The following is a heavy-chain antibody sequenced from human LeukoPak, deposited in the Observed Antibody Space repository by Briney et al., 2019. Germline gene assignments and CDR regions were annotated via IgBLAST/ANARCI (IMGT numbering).Heavy chain of an antibody. CDR1: GGSISSGGYY. V-gene: IGHV4-31*03. Sequence: PSETLSLTCTVSGGSISSGGYYWSWIRQHPGKGLEWIGYIYYSGSTYYNPSLKSRVTISVDTSKNQFSLKLSSVAAADTAVYYCARRSGYIAAAGFDYWGQGTLVTVSS. CDR3: ARRSGYIAAAGFDY. J-gene: IGHJ4*02. D-gene: IGHD6-13*01. CDR2: IYYSGST.